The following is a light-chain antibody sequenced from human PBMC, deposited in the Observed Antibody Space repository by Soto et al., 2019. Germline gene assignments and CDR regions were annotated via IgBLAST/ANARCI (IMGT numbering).Light chain of an antibody. CDR2: EAS. J-gene: IGKJ5*01. CDR1: QGITNR. CDR3: QQANILPIT. V-gene: IGKV1D-12*01. Sequence: DIQMTQSPSSVSASVGDRVTITCRASQGITNRLAWYQQKPGKAPKLLIYEASILQSGVPSRISGSGSGTDFALTISSLQPEDFATYYCQQANILPITFGQGTRLEIK.